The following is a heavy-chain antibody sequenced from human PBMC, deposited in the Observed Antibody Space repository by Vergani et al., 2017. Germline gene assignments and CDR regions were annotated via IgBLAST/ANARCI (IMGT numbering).Heavy chain of an antibody. V-gene: IGHV3-21*01. CDR3: ASFIAVAGDWYFDL. J-gene: IGHJ2*01. CDR1: GFTFSSYS. CDR2: ISSSSSYI. Sequence: EVQLMESGGGLVKPGGSLRLSCAASGFTFSSYSMNWVRQAPGKGLEWVSSISSSSSYIYYADSVKGRFTISRDNAKNSLYLQMNSLRAEDTAVYYCASFIAVAGDWYFDLWGRGTLVTVSS. D-gene: IGHD6-19*01.